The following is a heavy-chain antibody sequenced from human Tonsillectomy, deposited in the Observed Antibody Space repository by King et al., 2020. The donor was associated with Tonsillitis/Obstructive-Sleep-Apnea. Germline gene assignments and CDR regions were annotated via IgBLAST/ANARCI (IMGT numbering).Heavy chain of an antibody. D-gene: IGHD3-22*01. CDR3: AKRLGARITMIVVVRS. CDR1: GFTFSSYA. J-gene: IGHJ5*02. CDR2: ISGSGGST. V-gene: IGHV3-23*04. Sequence: VQLVESGGGLVQPGGSLRLSCAASGFTFSSYAMSWVRQAPGKGLEWGSAISGSGGSTYYADSVKGRFTISRDNSKNTLYLQMNSLRAEDTAVYYCAKRLGARITMIVVVRSWGQGTLVTVSS.